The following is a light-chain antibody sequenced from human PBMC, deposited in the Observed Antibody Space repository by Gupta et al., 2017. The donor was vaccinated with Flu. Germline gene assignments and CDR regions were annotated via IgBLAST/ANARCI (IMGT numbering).Light chain of an antibody. V-gene: IGLV2-8*01. Sequence: QSALTQPPSASGSPAQSVTISCTGTTTDVGGYNYVSWYQQHPGNAPKLMIYEVTKRPSGVPDRFSGSKSGNTAALTVSGLQAEDEADYYCSSYAGSNNLVFGTGTKVTVL. CDR2: EVT. CDR3: SSYAGSNNLV. CDR1: TTDVGGYNY. J-gene: IGLJ1*01.